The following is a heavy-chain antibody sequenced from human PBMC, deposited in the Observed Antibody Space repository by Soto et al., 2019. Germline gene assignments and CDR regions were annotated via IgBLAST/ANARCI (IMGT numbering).Heavy chain of an antibody. CDR1: GVSIRSYF. Sequence: SETLSLTCTVSGVSIRSYFWSWIRQPPGKALEWIGSIYYSGSTNYNPSLRSRVIMSVDTSKNQFSLNLSSVTAADTAVYYCARSRHSGSYFFDYWGQGILVT. CDR2: IYYSGST. J-gene: IGHJ4*02. D-gene: IGHD5-12*01. CDR3: ARSRHSGSYFFDY. V-gene: IGHV4-59*01.